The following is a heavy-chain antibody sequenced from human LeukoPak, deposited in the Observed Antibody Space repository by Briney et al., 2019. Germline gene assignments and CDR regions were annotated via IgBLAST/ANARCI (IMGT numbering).Heavy chain of an antibody. CDR3: ARTDDSSGYWP. J-gene: IGHJ4*02. V-gene: IGHV4-34*01. Sequence: SETLSLTCAVYGGSFSGYYWSWIRQPPGKGLEWIGEINHSGSTNYNPSLKSRVTISVDTSKNQFSLKLSSVTAADTAVYYCARTDDSSGYWPWGQGTLVTVSS. CDR2: INHSGST. CDR1: GGSFSGYY. D-gene: IGHD3-22*01.